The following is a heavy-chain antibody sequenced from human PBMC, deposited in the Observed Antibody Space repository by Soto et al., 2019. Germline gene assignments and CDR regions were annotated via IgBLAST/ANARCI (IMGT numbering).Heavy chain of an antibody. D-gene: IGHD4-17*01. Sequence: GGSLRLSCAVSEFSFGTYTVNWVRQAPGMGLEWVSGLSDSVGTTHYADAVKGRFTISRDNAKNTLYLQMNSLRGEDTAVYYCARQHGDYFDYWGQGILVTVSS. J-gene: IGHJ4*02. CDR1: EFSFGTYT. CDR3: ARQHGDYFDY. V-gene: IGHV3-23*01. CDR2: LSDSVGTT.